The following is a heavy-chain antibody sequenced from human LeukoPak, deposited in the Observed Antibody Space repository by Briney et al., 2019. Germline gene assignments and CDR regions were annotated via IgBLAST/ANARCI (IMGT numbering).Heavy chain of an antibody. D-gene: IGHD1-26*01. J-gene: IGHJ4*02. CDR3: ARETRKWEPRGGVDY. CDR1: GFTFDDYA. Sequence: PGRSLRLSCAASGFTFDDYAMHWVRQAPGKGLEWVSGISWNSGSIGYADSVKGRFTISRDNSKNTLYLQMGSLRAEDMAVYYCARETRKWEPRGGVDYWGQGTLVTVSS. V-gene: IGHV3-9*03. CDR2: ISWNSGSI.